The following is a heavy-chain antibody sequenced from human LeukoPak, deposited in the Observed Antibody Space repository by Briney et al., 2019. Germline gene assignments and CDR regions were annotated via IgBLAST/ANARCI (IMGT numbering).Heavy chain of an antibody. CDR1: GFTFSSYA. Sequence: GGSLRLSCAASGFTFSSYAMQWVRQAPGKGLEWVAVISYDGSDKNYADSVKGRLTISRDNSKNTLYLQMNSLRAEDTAVYYCSRAVYRSGGYYFDYWGQGTLVIVSS. V-gene: IGHV3-30*04. CDR2: ISYDGSDK. CDR3: SRAVYRSGGYYFDY. D-gene: IGHD6-19*01. J-gene: IGHJ4*02.